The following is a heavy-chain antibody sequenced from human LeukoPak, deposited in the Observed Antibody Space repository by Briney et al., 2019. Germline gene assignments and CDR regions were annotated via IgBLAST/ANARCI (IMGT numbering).Heavy chain of an antibody. D-gene: IGHD2-15*01. CDR2: INHSGST. Sequence: SETLSLTCAVYGGSFSGYYWSWIRQPPGKGLEWIGEINHSGSTNYNPSLKSRVTISVDTSKNQFSLKLSSVTAADTAVYYCARAKGEYCSGGSCYDDAFDIWGQGTMVTVSS. J-gene: IGHJ3*02. CDR1: GGSFSGYY. V-gene: IGHV4-34*01. CDR3: ARAKGEYCSGGSCYDDAFDI.